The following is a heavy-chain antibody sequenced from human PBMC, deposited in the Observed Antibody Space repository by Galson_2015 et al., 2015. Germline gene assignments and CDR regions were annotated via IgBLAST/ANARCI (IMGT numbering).Heavy chain of an antibody. CDR1: GDSISRGSYY. CDR3: ARSIFGLVKSSYYYYMDV. V-gene: IGHV4-31*03. CDR2: VFYSGST. D-gene: IGHD3/OR15-3a*01. J-gene: IGHJ6*03. Sequence: TLSLTCTVSGDSISRGSYYWGWIRQHPGKGLEWIAYVFYSGSTYYNPSLKSRVTISIDTSKNQFSLRLTSVTAADTAVYYCARSIFGLVKSSYYYYMDVWGKGTTVSVSS.